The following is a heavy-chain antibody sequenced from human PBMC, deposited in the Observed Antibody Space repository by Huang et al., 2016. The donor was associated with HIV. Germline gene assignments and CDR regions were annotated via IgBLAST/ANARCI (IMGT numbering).Heavy chain of an antibody. J-gene: IGHJ4*02. CDR2: LNPNSGKT. V-gene: IGHV1-8*01. CDR3: ARLTSGWYQDY. D-gene: IGHD6-19*01. CDR1: GYIFSNYD. Sequence: QVQLVQSGPEVKKPGASVKVSCQTSGYIFSNYDINWVRQAPGQGLQWMGWLNPNSGKTAYGQNFQRRVPLTRSTSTGAAYMVLNSLTSHDTAVYYCARLTSGWYQDYWGQGTLVTVSS.